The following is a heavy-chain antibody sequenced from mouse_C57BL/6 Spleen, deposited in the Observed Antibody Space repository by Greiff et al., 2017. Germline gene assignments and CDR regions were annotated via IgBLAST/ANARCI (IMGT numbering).Heavy chain of an antibody. V-gene: IGHV5-9-1*02. J-gene: IGHJ1*03. Sequence: EVQVVESGAGLVKPGGSLKLSCAASGFTFSSYAMSWVRQTPEKRLEWVAYISSGGDYIYYADTVKGRFTISRDNARNTLYLQMSSLKSEDTAMYYCTREGYYYGSSYGYFDVWGTGTTVTVSS. CDR1: GFTFSSYA. CDR2: ISSGGDYI. D-gene: IGHD1-1*01. CDR3: TREGYYYGSSYGYFDV.